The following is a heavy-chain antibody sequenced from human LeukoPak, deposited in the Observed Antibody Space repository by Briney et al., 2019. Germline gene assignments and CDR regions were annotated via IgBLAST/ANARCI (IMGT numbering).Heavy chain of an antibody. CDR3: ATLYDFWSGYYTRGNGFEI. Sequence: ASVKVSCKVSGYTLTELSMHWVRQAPGKGLEWMGGFDPEDGETIYAQKFQGRVTMTEDTSTDTAYMELSSLRSEDTAVYYCATLYDFWSGYYTRGNGFEIWGQGTLVTVSS. J-gene: IGHJ3*02. V-gene: IGHV1-24*01. CDR1: GYTLTELS. CDR2: FDPEDGET. D-gene: IGHD3-3*01.